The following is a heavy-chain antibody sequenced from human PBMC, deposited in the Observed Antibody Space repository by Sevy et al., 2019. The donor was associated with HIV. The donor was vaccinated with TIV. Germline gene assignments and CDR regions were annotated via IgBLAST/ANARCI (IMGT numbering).Heavy chain of an antibody. D-gene: IGHD3-10*01. Sequence: ASVTVSCKASGYTFTSYDINWVRQATGQGLEWMGWMNPNSGNTAYAQKFQGRFTIARNTSMSTAYMELSSLRSEDTAVYYCARSISMVRGVIINHDAFDIWGQGTMVTVSS. CDR2: MNPNSGNT. CDR1: GYTFTSYD. J-gene: IGHJ3*02. V-gene: IGHV1-8*03. CDR3: ARSISMVRGVIINHDAFDI.